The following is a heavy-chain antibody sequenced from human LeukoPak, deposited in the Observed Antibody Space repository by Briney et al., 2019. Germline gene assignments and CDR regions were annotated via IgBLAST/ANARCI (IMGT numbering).Heavy chain of an antibody. J-gene: IGHJ5*02. CDR3: ARGAGFYYDSSNWFDP. CDR1: GYSISSGYY. V-gene: IGHV4-38-2*02. CDR2: IYTSGST. Sequence: PSETLSLTCTVSGYSISSGYYWAWIRQPPGKGLEWIGRIYTSGSTNYNPSLKSRVTMSVDTSKNQFSLKLSSVTAADTAVYYCARGAGFYYDSSNWFDPWGQGTLVTVSS. D-gene: IGHD3-22*01.